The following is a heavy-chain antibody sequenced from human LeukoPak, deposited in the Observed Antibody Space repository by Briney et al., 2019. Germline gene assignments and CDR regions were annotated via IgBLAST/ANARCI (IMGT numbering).Heavy chain of an antibody. CDR1: GGSISSSSYY. CDR3: ARLRVRGVIIY. V-gene: IGHV4-39*01. CDR2: IYYSGST. J-gene: IGHJ4*02. Sequence: SETLSLTCTVSGGSISSSSYYWGWIRQPPGKGLEWIGSIYYSGSTYYNPSLKSRVTISVDTSKNQFSLKLSSVTAADTAVYYCARLRVRGVIIYWGQGTLVTVSS. D-gene: IGHD3-10*01.